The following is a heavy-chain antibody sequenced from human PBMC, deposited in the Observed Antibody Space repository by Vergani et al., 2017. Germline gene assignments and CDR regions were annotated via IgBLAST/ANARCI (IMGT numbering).Heavy chain of an antibody. CDR1: GFTFSSYS. Sequence: EVQLVESGGGLVKPGGSLRLSCAASGFTFSSYSMNWVRQAPGKGLEWVSSISSSSSYIYYADSVKGRFTISRDNAKNSLYLQMNSLRAEDTAVYYCARQSVGVVISRLEMDVWGKGTTVTVSS. J-gene: IGHJ6*04. V-gene: IGHV3-21*01. D-gene: IGHD3-3*01. CDR2: ISSSSSYI. CDR3: ARQSVGVVISRLEMDV.